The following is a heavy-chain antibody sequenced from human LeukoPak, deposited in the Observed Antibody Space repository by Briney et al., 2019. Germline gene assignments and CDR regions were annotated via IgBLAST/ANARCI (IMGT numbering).Heavy chain of an antibody. Sequence: HPWGTLCLPCAASGVTFSSSAMSWIRNPQGKGLGWVSSISCSGGSTYYAASVKGRFTISRDKSKNTLYLQMNSLRAEDTAVYYCAKGRGYSKVYRGDYWGQGTLVTVSS. CDR3: AKGRGYSKVYRGDY. V-gene: IGHV3-23*01. CDR1: GVTFSSSA. D-gene: IGHD5-18*01. J-gene: IGHJ4*02. CDR2: ISCSGGST.